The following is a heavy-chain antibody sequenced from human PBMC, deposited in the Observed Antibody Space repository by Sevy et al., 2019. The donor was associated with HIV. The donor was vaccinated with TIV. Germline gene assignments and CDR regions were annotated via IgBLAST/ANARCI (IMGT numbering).Heavy chain of an antibody. J-gene: IGHJ6*02. Sequence: ASVKVSCKASGYTFTSYYMHWVRQAPGQGLEWMGIINPSGGSTSYAQKFQGRVTMTRDTSTSTVYMELSSLRSEDTAVYYCARARYCSGGSCYYGMDVWGQGTTVTVSS. CDR1: GYTFTSYY. CDR2: INPSGGST. D-gene: IGHD2-15*01. V-gene: IGHV1-46*01. CDR3: ARARYCSGGSCYYGMDV.